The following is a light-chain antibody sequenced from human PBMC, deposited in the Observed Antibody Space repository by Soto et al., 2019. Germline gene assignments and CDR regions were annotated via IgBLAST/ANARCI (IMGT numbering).Light chain of an antibody. V-gene: IGKV1-17*01. CDR1: QGISSY. CDR2: AAS. CDR3: LQHDTYTRT. Sequence: DVQMTQSPSSLSASVGDRVTITCRASQGISSYLGWFQHKPGKAPKRLIYAASSLQSGVPSRFSGSGSGTEFTLTISSLQAEDFATYYCLQHDTYTRTFGQGTKVDIK. J-gene: IGKJ1*01.